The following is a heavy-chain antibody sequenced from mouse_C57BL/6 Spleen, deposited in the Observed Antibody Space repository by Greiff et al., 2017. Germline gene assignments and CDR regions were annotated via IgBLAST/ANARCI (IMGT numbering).Heavy chain of an antibody. D-gene: IGHD2-5*01. CDR1: GYTFTSYW. Sequence: QAQLQQPGAELVRPGTSVKLSCKASGYTFTSYWMHWVKQRPGQGLEWIGVIDPSDSYTNYNQKFKGKATLTVDTSSSTAYMQLSSLTSEDSAVYYCARSSNYDAMDYWGQGTSVTVSS. J-gene: IGHJ4*01. CDR2: IDPSDSYT. V-gene: IGHV1-59*01. CDR3: ARSSNYDAMDY.